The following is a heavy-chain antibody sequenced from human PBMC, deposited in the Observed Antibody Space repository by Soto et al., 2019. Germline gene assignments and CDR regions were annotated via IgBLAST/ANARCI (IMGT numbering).Heavy chain of an antibody. J-gene: IGHJ6*02. Sequence: ASETLSLTCTVSGGSISSSSYYWGWIRQPPGKGLEWIGSIYYSGSTYYNPSLKNRVTISVDTSKNQFSLKLSSVTAAVTSVYYCALSTGDYYYYGMDVWGQWTTVTVSS. V-gene: IGHV4-39*01. CDR1: GGSISSSSYY. CDR2: IYYSGST. CDR3: ALSTGDYYYYGMDV. D-gene: IGHD2-2*01.